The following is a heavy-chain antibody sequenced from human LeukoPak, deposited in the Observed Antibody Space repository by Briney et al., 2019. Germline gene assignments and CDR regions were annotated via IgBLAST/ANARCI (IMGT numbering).Heavy chain of an antibody. V-gene: IGHV3-48*01. J-gene: IGHJ4*02. Sequence: GGSLRLSCAASGFTFSSYSMNWVRQAPGKGLEWVSYISSSSSTIYYADSVKGRFTISRDNAKNSLYLQMNSLQTEDTAVYYCSTELSSVLSKFNWGQGTLVTVSS. CDR3: STELSSVLSKFN. CDR1: GFTFSSYS. D-gene: IGHD3-3*02. CDR2: ISSSSSTI.